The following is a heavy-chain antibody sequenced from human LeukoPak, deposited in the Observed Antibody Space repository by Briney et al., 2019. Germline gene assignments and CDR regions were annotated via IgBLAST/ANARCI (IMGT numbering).Heavy chain of an antibody. CDR1: GGSSSSNY. Sequence: PSETLSLTCTVSGGSSSSNYWSWIRQPPGKGLEWIGEINHSGSTNYNPSLKSRVTISVDTSKNQFSLKLSSVTAADTAVYYCARYYLQWLARSTNWFDPWGQGTLVTVSS. CDR3: ARYYLQWLARSTNWFDP. D-gene: IGHD6-19*01. V-gene: IGHV4-34*01. CDR2: INHSGST. J-gene: IGHJ5*02.